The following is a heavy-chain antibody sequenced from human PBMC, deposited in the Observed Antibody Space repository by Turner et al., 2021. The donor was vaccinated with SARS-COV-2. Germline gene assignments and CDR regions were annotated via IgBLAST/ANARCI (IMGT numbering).Heavy chain of an antibody. CDR1: GGSISSKS. CDR2: FYKIGSS. Sequence: QVQLQESGPGLVRPSVTLSLTCTVSGGSISSKSWSWIRQSPGRGLEWIGYFYKIGSSDYNPTLRSRVTISVDTSKNQLSLNLISVTAADTTVYYCARHQGSASGYDHGMNVWGQGTAVIVSS. J-gene: IGHJ6*02. D-gene: IGHD1-26*01. V-gene: IGHV4-59*08. CDR3: ARHQGSASGYDHGMNV.